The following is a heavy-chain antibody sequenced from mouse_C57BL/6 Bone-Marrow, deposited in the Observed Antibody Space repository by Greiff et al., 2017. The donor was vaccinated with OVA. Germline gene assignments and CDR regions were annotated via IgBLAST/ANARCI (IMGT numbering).Heavy chain of an antibody. Sequence: VKLVESGPGLVQPSQSLSITCTVSGFSLTSYGVHWVRQSPGKGLEWLGVIWSGGSTDYNAAFISRLSISKDNSKSQVFFKMNSLQADDTAIYYCARMDYYSNPYYFDYWGQGTTLTVSS. CDR3: ARMDYYSNPYYFDY. D-gene: IGHD2-5*01. CDR1: GFSLTSYG. J-gene: IGHJ2*01. V-gene: IGHV2-2*01. CDR2: IWSGGST.